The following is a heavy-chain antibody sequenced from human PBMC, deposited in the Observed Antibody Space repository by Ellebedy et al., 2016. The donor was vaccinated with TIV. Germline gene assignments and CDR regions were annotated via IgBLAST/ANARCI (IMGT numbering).Heavy chain of an antibody. V-gene: IGHV3-7*01. CDR3: AGRQWLALDL. Sequence: GESLKISCAASGFTFSGYWMSWVRQAPGKGLEWVANIKQDGSEKYHVDSVKGRFTISRDNAKNSLYLQMNSLRAEDTAVYYCAGRQWLALDLWGQGTLITVSS. CDR2: IKQDGSEK. CDR1: GFTFSGYW. D-gene: IGHD6-19*01. J-gene: IGHJ5*02.